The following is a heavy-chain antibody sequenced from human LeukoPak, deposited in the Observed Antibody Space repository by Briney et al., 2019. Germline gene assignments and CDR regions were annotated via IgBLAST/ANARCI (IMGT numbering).Heavy chain of an antibody. D-gene: IGHD2-15*01. CDR1: GDSVSTNSAA. CDR2: TYYRSKWYN. CDR3: AREGGGTDGFDI. Sequence: SQTLSLTCAISGDSVSTNSAAWVWLRQSPSRGLEWLGRTYYRSKWYNDYAVSVKSRVTINPDTSKNQFSLQLTSVTPEDTAVYYCAREGGGTDGFDIWGLGTMVIVSS. J-gene: IGHJ3*02. V-gene: IGHV6-1*01.